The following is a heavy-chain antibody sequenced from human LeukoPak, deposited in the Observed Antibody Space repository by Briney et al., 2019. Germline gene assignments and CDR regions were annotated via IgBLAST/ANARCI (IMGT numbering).Heavy chain of an antibody. CDR3: ATTALNRYAAGLYDS. J-gene: IGHJ4*02. V-gene: IGHV1-18*04. CDR1: DYTFTNHG. D-gene: IGHD2-2*01. CDR2: INAYNGNT. Sequence: AAVKVSFKGSDYTFTNHGVNLVRPAPRQGLGWHGWINAYNGNTDYSQKFQDRVALTTDTSTSTAYMERRSLRFDDTAVYFCATTALNRYAAGLYDSWGQGALGTASS.